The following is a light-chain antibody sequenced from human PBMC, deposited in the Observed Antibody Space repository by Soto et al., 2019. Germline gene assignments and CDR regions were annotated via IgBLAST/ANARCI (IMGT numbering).Light chain of an antibody. CDR3: QQSDSTPYT. J-gene: IGKJ2*01. Sequence: DIQMTQSPSSLSASVGDRVTITCRASQSISSYLNWYQQKPGKAPKLLIYAASSLQSGVPSRFSGSGSGTEFTLTISSLQPDDFATYYCQQSDSTPYTFGQGTKVDIK. CDR2: AAS. CDR1: QSISSY. V-gene: IGKV1-39*01.